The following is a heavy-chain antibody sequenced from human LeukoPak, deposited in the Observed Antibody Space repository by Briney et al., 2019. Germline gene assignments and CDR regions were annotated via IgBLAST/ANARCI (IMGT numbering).Heavy chain of an antibody. V-gene: IGHV3-48*04. J-gene: IGHJ4*02. CDR2: ISTGSSTT. D-gene: IGHD3-22*01. Sequence: GGSLRLSCAASEFAFSTYNMNWVRQAPGKGLEWVSYISTGSSTTYYADSVKGRFTISRDNAKNSLFLQMNTLRAEDTAVYYCARDKSDSRGWDFDSWGQGTLVTVSS. CDR3: ARDKSDSRGWDFDS. CDR1: EFAFSTYN.